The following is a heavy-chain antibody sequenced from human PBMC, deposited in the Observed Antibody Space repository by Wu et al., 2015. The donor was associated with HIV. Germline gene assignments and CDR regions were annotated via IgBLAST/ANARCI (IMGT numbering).Heavy chain of an antibody. CDR2: FDPEDGET. Sequence: HDQLIQSGAEVKKPGASVKVSCKVSGYTLSKLSMHWVRQAPGKGLEWMAGFDPEDGETIYAQKFQGRVMMTEDTSADVAYMELSTLTSEDTAVYYCATAEAIDSSGSFCYYFDFWGQGTRGPPSPQ. CDR1: GYTLSKLS. D-gene: IGHD3-22*01. V-gene: IGHV1-24*01. CDR3: ATAEAIDSSGSFCYYFDF. J-gene: IGHJ4*02.